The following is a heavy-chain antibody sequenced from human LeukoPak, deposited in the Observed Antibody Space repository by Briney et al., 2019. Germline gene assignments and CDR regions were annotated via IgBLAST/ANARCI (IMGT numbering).Heavy chain of an antibody. CDR2: IYYSGST. CDR1: GGSISSSSYY. V-gene: IGHV4-39*01. J-gene: IGHJ4*02. CDR3: ARLKEFQKIFDY. Sequence: ETLCVTCTVSGGSISSSSYYWGWIRQPPGKGLEWIGSIYYSGSTYYNPSLKSRVTISVDTSKNEFSLRLSSVTAADTAVYYCARLKEFQKIFDYWGQGSLDSVSS. D-gene: IGHD2-21*01.